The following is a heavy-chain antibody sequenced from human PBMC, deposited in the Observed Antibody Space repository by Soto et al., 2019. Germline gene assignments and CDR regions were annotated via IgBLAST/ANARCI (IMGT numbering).Heavy chain of an antibody. D-gene: IGHD3-22*01. V-gene: IGHV1-69*01. Sequence: IQSEAEVKKPGSSVRVSCXXSGGIFGSHGFSWXXXXXXXXXXXXXXFIPIFRTLTYTEKFQARVRIAADESTNTVYLDLSSLTSEDTAVYYCVRDRRIYYSDPHDEFVASDYEVWGQGTMVSVSS. J-gene: IGHJ3*01. CDR2: FIPIFRTL. CDR1: GGIFGSHG. CDR3: VRDRRIYYSDPHDEFVASDYEV.